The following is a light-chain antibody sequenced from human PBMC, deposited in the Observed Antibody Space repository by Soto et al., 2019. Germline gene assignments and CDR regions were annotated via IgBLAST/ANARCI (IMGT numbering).Light chain of an antibody. CDR1: SSNIGNYY. Sequence: QSVLTQPPSVTAAPGQKVTISCSGSSSNIGNYYVCWYQHLPGTAPKFLIYENDKRPSGIPDRFSGSKSGTSATLDITGLQTGDEADYYCAAWDGNLRAVVFGGGTKLTVL. V-gene: IGLV1-51*02. CDR2: END. CDR3: AAWDGNLRAVV. J-gene: IGLJ2*01.